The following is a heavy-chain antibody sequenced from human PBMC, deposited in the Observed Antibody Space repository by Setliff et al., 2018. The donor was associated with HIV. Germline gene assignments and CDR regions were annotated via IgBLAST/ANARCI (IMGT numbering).Heavy chain of an antibody. J-gene: IGHJ3*01. D-gene: IGHD2-21*01. V-gene: IGHV3-43*01. CDR3: AKLLGNGGNSDPFDL. CDR2: ISWDGSST. CDR1: GFTFDDYT. Sequence: GESLKISCGASGFTFDDYTMHWVRQVPGKGLEWLSLISWDGSSTFYADSVKGRFTISGDNSKESLFLQMNSLTTEDTALYYCAKLLGNGGNSDPFDLWGQGTTVTVSS.